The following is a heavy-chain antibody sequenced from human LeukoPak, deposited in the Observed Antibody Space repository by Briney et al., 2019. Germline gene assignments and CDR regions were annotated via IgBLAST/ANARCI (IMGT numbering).Heavy chain of an antibody. CDR3: ARHGSYCFDY. V-gene: IGHV4-39*01. CDR1: NGSISSSSYS. CDR2: IYYSGTT. D-gene: IGHD3-10*01. Sequence: SETLSLTCTVSNGSISSSSYSWGWIRQPPGKGLEWIGSIYYSGTTYYNPSLKSRVTISVDTSKNQFSLKLSSVTAADTAVYYCARHGSYCFDYWGQGTLVTISS. J-gene: IGHJ4*02.